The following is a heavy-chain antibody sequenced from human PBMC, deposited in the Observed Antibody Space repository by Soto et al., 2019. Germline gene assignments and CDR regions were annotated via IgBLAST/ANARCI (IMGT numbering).Heavy chain of an antibody. CDR2: IIPILCIA. Sequence: ASVKVSCKASGGTFSSYTISWVRQAPGQGLEWMGRIIPILCIANYAQKFQGRVRITANKSTSTAYMELSSMRSEDTAVNYCASDGGTGIAVAGAFDYWGQGTLVTVSS. D-gene: IGHD6-19*01. V-gene: IGHV1-69*02. J-gene: IGHJ4*02. CDR3: ASDGGTGIAVAGAFDY. CDR1: GGTFSSYT.